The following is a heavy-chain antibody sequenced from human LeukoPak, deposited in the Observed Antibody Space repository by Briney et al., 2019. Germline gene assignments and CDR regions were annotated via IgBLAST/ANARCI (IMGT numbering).Heavy chain of an antibody. J-gene: IGHJ4*02. CDR3: TRTIVGATTFDY. CDR2: IRSEANSYAT. CDR1: GFTFSGSA. V-gene: IGHV3-73*01. D-gene: IGHD1-26*01. Sequence: GGSLKLSCAASGFTFSGSAMHWVRQASGKGLEWVGRIRSEANSYATAYAASVKGRFTISRDDSKNTAYLQMNSLKTEDTAVYYCTRTIVGATTFDYWGQGTLVTVSS.